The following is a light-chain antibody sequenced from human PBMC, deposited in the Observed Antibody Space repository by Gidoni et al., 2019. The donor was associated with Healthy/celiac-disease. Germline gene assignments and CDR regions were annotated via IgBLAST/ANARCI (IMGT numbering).Light chain of an antibody. CDR1: QSISSY. CDR3: QQSYNTPHT. Sequence: DIQMTQSPSSLSASVGDRVTITCRASQSISSYLNWYQQKPGKAPQLLIYAASSLQSGVPSRFSGSGSGTDFTLTISSLQPEDFGTYYCQQSYNTPHTFGQGTKLEIK. V-gene: IGKV1-39*01. CDR2: AAS. J-gene: IGKJ2*01.